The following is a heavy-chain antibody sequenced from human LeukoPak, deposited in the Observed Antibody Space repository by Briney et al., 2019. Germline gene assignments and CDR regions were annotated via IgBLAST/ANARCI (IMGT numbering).Heavy chain of an antibody. V-gene: IGHV4-39*01. D-gene: IGHD2-2*01. J-gene: IGHJ6*03. CDR3: VAFLYQMQGTFPYCYYYMDV. CDR2: IYHSGST. Sequence: SETLSLTCIVSGVSISNSSYYWGWIRQPPGKGLEWIGNIYHSGSTYYNPSLKSRVAISVDTSKNQFSLKMRSVTAADTSVYYCVAFLYQMQGTFPYCYYYMDVWGKGTTVTISS. CDR1: GVSISNSSYY.